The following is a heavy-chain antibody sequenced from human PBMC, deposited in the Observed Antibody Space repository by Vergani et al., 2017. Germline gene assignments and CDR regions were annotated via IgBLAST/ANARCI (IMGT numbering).Heavy chain of an antibody. CDR3: ARDLFPVYSSSSIYYYGMDV. V-gene: IGHV1-3*01. J-gene: IGHJ6*02. CDR2: INAGNGNT. CDR1: GYTFTSYA. D-gene: IGHD6-6*01. Sequence: QVQLVQSGAEVKKPGASVKVSCKASGYTFTSYAMHWVRQAPGQRFNWMGWINAGNGNTKYSQKFQGRVTITRDTSASTAYMELSSLRSEDTAVYYCARDLFPVYSSSSIYYYGMDVWGQGTTVTVSS.